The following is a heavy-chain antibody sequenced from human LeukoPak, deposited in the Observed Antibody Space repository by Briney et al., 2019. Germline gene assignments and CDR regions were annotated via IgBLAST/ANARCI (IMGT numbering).Heavy chain of an antibody. CDR1: VYTFTVYY. CDR3: ASPLYSSGWYFDY. V-gene: IGHV1-2*02. Sequence: GASVKVSCTASVYTFTVYYMHWVRAAPGQGLEWMGWINPNSGGTNYAQKFQGRVTMTRDTPISTAYMKLSRLRSDDTPGYHCASPLYSSGWYFDYWGQGTLVTVSS. CDR2: INPNSGGT. D-gene: IGHD6-19*01. J-gene: IGHJ4*02.